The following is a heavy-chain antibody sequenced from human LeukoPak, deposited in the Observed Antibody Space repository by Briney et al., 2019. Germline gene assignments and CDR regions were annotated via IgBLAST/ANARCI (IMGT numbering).Heavy chain of an antibody. CDR2: IFPSGGEI. CDR1: GFTFSTFA. CDR3: ARVRAYYYDSSGYYQGYAFDI. J-gene: IGHJ3*02. D-gene: IGHD3-22*01. Sequence: PGGSLRLSCAASGFTFSTFAMIWVRQPPGKGLEWVSSIFPSGGEIHYADSVKGRFTISRDNAKNSLYLQMNSLRAEDTAVYYCARVRAYYYDSSGYYQGYAFDIWGQGTMVTVSS. V-gene: IGHV3-21*01.